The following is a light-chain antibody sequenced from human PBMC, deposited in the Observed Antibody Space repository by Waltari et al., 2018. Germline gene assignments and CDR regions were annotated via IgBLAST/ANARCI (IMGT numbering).Light chain of an antibody. CDR2: ASS. CDR1: QNIGSY. J-gene: IGKJ1*01. Sequence: AIRMTQSPSSFSASKGDRVTITCRANQNIGSYLAWYQQKPGKAPKLLIYASSTLQSGVPSRFSGSGSGTYFTLTISCLQSEDCATYYCQQYYTYPRTFGQGTFVEV. V-gene: IGKV1-8*01. CDR3: QQYYTYPRT.